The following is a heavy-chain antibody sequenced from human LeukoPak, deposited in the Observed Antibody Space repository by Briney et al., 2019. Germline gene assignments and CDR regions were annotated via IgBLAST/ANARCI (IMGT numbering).Heavy chain of an antibody. CDR2: ISSSGSTI. Sequence: GGSLRLSCAASGFTFSDYYMSWIRQAPGKGLEWVSYISSSGSTIYYEDSVKGRFTISRDNAKNSLYLQMNSLRAEDTAVYYCARGSPYYDILTGYFWDWGQGTLVTVSS. CDR1: GFTFSDYY. CDR3: ARGSPYYDILTGYFWD. J-gene: IGHJ4*02. V-gene: IGHV3-11*04. D-gene: IGHD3-9*01.